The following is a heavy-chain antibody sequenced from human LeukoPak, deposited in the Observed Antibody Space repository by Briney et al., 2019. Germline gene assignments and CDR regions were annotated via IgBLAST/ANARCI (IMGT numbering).Heavy chain of an antibody. CDR3: ARLSLKVLEWSPTKGKETYYFDS. CDR1: GGSISSNSYY. D-gene: IGHD3-3*01. CDR2: ISSSGST. V-gene: IGHV4-61*02. J-gene: IGHJ4*02. Sequence: TTSETLSLTCTASGGSISSNSYYWSWIRQPAGKGLEWIGRISSSGSTNHNPSLKSRVTISVDTPKNQFSLKLSSVTAADTAVYYCARLSLKVLEWSPTKGKETYYFDSWGQGTLVTVSS.